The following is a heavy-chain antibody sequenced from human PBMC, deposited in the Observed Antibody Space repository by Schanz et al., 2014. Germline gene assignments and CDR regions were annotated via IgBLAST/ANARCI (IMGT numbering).Heavy chain of an antibody. CDR3: AKDPSHGDYDYYFDY. CDR2: ISHSGGSK. Sequence: EVQLVESGGGLVKPGGSLRLSCEASEFTFSSYKMNWVRQAPGKGLEWVSSISHSGGSKYYADSVKGRFTISRDNSENTLYLQMNSLSADDTAVYYCAKDPSHGDYDYYFDYWGQGTLVTVSS. V-gene: IGHV3-23*04. J-gene: IGHJ4*02. CDR1: EFTFSSYK. D-gene: IGHD3-22*01.